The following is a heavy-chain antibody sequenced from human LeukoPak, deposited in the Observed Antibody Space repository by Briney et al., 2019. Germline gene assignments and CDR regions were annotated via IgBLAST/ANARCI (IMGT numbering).Heavy chain of an antibody. Sequence: GGSLRLSCAASGFTFSNAWMSWVRQAPGKGLEWVGRIKSKTDGGTTDYAAPVKGRFTISRDDSKNTLYLQMNSLKTEDTAVYYCTTGALRFLEWLSTGGYFDYWGQGTLVTVSS. V-gene: IGHV3-15*01. J-gene: IGHJ4*02. D-gene: IGHD3-3*01. CDR1: GFTFSNAW. CDR3: TTGALRFLEWLSTGGYFDY. CDR2: IKSKTDGGTT.